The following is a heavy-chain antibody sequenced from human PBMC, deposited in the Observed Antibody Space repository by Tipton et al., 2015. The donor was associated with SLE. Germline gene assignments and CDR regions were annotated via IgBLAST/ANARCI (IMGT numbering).Heavy chain of an antibody. D-gene: IGHD1-14*01. V-gene: IGHV4-59*01. CDR3: ARDLRSGGYYYYYYMDV. CDR2: IYYTGDT. CDR1: GTSITNNY. J-gene: IGHJ6*03. Sequence: LRLSCSVSGTSITNNYWGWIRQPPGKGLEWIGYIYYTGDTNYNPSLKGRVTISVDTSNNQFSMRLGSVTTADTAVYYCARDLRSGGYYYYYYMDVWGKGTTVTVSS.